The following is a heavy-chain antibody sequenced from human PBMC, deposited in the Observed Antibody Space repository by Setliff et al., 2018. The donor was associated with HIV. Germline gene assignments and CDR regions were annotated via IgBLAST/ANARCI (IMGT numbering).Heavy chain of an antibody. J-gene: IGHJ4*02. D-gene: IGHD1-1*01. CDR2: ISATGST. V-gene: IGHV4-61*09. Sequence: PSETLSLTCTVSGDSISSDSFFWSWIRQPAGKGLEWIGHISATGSTNYNPSLKSRVTMSLDTSKNQFSLNLNSVTAADAAVYFCARAREGWKPFAFDYWGQGTLVTVSS. CDR1: GDSISSDSFF. CDR3: ARAREGWKPFAFDY.